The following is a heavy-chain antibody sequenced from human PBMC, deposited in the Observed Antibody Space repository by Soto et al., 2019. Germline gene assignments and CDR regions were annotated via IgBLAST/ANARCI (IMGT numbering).Heavy chain of an antibody. V-gene: IGHV3-30-3*01. D-gene: IGHD3-3*01. Sequence: QVQLVESGGGVVQPGRSLRLSCAASGFTFSSSAMHWVRQAPGKGLEWVAVISYDGGNKYYADSVKGRFTISRDHSKKTLYLQMNSRRPEDTAMYYCAGQYDGNYWYFDLWGRGTLLTVSS. CDR1: GFTFSSSA. CDR3: AGQYDGNYWYFDL. J-gene: IGHJ2*01. CDR2: ISYDGGNK.